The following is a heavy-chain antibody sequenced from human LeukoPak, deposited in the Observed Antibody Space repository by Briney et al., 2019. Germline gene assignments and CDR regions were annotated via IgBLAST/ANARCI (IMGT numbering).Heavy chain of an antibody. J-gene: IGHJ4*02. D-gene: IGHD5-12*01. CDR3: VKEGSGYSGYDYFDY. Sequence: GGSLRLSCAASGFTFSRNAMGWVRQAPGKGLEWVSAISGSGGSTYYADSVKGRFTISRDNSKNTLYLQMNSLRAEDTAVYYCVKEGSGYSGYDYFDYWGQGTLVTVSS. CDR1: GFTFSRNA. V-gene: IGHV3-23*01. CDR2: ISGSGGST.